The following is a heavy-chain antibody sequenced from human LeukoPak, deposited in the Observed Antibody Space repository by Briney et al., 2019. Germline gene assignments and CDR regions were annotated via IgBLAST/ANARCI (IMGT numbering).Heavy chain of an antibody. J-gene: IGHJ6*03. CDR2: MNPNSGNT. V-gene: IGHV1-8*03. CDR1: GYTFTSYD. Sequence: ASVKVSYKASGYTFTSYDINWVRQATGQGLEWMGWMNPNSGNTGYAQKFQGRVTITRNTSISTAYMELSSLRSEDTAVYYCARGASTGHHYYYYMDVWGKGTTVTVSS. D-gene: IGHD3-10*01. CDR3: ARGASTGHHYYYYMDV.